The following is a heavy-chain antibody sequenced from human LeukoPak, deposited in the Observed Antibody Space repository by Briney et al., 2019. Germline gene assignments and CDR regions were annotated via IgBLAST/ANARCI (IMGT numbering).Heavy chain of an antibody. CDR1: GFNISTYY. Sequence: GGSLRLSCAASGFNISTYYMTWVRQAPGNGLEWVAGIKQDGSENYYVDSVKGRFTVSRDNSKNSLYLQMNSLRAEDTAVYFCARERYCTTATCYVGVPFDYWGQGTLVTVSS. D-gene: IGHD2-2*01. CDR2: IKQDGSEN. J-gene: IGHJ4*02. V-gene: IGHV3-7*01. CDR3: ARERYCTTATCYVGVPFDY.